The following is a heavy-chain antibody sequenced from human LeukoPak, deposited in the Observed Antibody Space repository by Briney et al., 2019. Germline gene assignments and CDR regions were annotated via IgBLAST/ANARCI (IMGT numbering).Heavy chain of an antibody. CDR3: AKVTLTYYDYVWGSYRSDAFDI. V-gene: IGHV3-23*01. Sequence: GGSLRLSCAASGFTFSSYAMSWVRQAPGKGLEWVSAMSGSGGSTYYADSVKGRFTISRDNSKNTLYLQMNSLRAEDTAVYYCAKVTLTYYDYVWGSYRSDAFDIWGQGTMVTVSS. D-gene: IGHD3-16*02. CDR2: MSGSGGST. CDR1: GFTFSSYA. J-gene: IGHJ3*02.